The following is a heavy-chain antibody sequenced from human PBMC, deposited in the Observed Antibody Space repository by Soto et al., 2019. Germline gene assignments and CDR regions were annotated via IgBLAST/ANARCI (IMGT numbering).Heavy chain of an antibody. D-gene: IGHD4-17*01. J-gene: IGHJ4*02. Sequence: PSVKVSCKASGYTLTNYHMHGVRQAPGQGFEWMGMINPNGGGTSYAQKFQGRVTMTRDTSTSTVHMELSSLTSEDTAVYYCAKERATTTAFDYWGQGALVTVSS. CDR3: AKERATTTAFDY. V-gene: IGHV1-46*01. CDR1: GYTLTNYH. CDR2: INPNGGGT.